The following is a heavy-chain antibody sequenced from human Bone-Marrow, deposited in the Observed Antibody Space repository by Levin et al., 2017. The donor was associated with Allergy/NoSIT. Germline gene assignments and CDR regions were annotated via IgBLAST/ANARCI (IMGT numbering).Heavy chain of an antibody. CDR1: GLSLTNVW. CDR3: TTIRYDDVTGYYVKPPDR. CDR2: IKSKDDGGTR. J-gene: IGHJ5*02. Sequence: SCAVSGLSLTNVWMSWVRQAPGKGLEWVGRIKSKDDGGTRDYAAPVKGRFTISGDDSKNTLYLQMNSLATEDTAVYYCTTIRYDDVTGYYVKPPDRWGQGTQVTVSS. D-gene: IGHD3-9*01. V-gene: IGHV3-15*01.